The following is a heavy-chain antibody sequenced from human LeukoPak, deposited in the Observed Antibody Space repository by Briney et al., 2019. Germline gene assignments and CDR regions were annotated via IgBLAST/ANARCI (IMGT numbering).Heavy chain of an antibody. CDR2: IRYDGRNK. CDR1: GFIFSSYG. CDR3: ARETDSTIFDY. D-gene: IGHD2-2*01. V-gene: IGHV3-30*02. J-gene: IGHJ4*02. Sequence: GGSLRLSCAASGFIFSSYGMHWVRQAPGKGLEWVAFIRYDGRNKYYADSVKGRFTISRDNAKNSLYLQMSSLRAEDTAVYYCARETDSTIFDYWGQGTLVTVSS.